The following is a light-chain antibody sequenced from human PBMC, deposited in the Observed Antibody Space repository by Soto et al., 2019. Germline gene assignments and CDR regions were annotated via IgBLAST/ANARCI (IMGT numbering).Light chain of an antibody. Sequence: EIVLTQSPGTLSLSPGARAPLSCWASQNVLSNYLAWYQQKPGQAPRLLIYGASTRATGIPARFSGSGSGTDFTLTISSLEPEDFAVYHCQQRSSWPSFGQGTRLEIK. CDR3: QQRSSWPS. J-gene: IGKJ5*01. CDR1: QNVLSNY. CDR2: GAS. V-gene: IGKV3-11*01.